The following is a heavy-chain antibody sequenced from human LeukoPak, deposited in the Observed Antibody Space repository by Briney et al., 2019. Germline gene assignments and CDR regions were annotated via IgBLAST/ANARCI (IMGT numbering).Heavy chain of an antibody. J-gene: IGHJ4*02. CDR1: GDTFTSYA. CDR3: ARGKSEVLRFLEWLLPYDY. Sequence: ASVKVSCKASGDTFTSYAMHWVRQAPGQGLEWMGWISAYNGNTNYAQKLQGRVTMTTDTSTSTAYMELRSLRSDDTAVYYCARGKSEVLRFLEWLLPYDYWGQGTLVTVSS. CDR2: ISAYNGNT. V-gene: IGHV1-18*01. D-gene: IGHD3-3*01.